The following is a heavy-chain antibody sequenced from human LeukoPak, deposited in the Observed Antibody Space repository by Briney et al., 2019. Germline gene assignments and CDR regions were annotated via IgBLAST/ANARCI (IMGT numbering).Heavy chain of an antibody. Sequence: PGGSLRLSCAASGFTFSDYGMNWVRQAPGKGLEWVSSISSSSSYIYYADSVKGRFTISRDNAKNSLYLQMNSLRAEDTAVYYCARDDPGYCSSTSCPTDYWGQGTLVTVSS. V-gene: IGHV3-21*01. CDR1: GFTFSDYG. D-gene: IGHD2-2*03. CDR3: ARDDPGYCSSTSCPTDY. J-gene: IGHJ4*02. CDR2: ISSSSSYI.